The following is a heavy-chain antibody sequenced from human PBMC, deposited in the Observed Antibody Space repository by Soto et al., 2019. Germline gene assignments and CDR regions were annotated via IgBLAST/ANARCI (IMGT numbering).Heavy chain of an antibody. J-gene: IGHJ4*02. CDR1: GGSISSSSYY. V-gene: IGHV4-39*01. D-gene: IGHD3-10*01. CDR3: ATLWGQD. CDR2: IYYSGRT. Sequence: QLQLQESGPGLVKPSETLSLTCTVSGGSISSSSYYWGWIRQPPGKGLEWIGRIYYSGRTYYNPSLKSRFTISVDTSNNQFSLKLSSVTAADTAVYYCATLWGQDWGQGTLVTVSS.